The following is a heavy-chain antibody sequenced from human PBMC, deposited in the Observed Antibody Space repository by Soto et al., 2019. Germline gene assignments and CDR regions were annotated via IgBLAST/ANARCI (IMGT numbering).Heavy chain of an antibody. Sequence: GGSLRLSCVASGFTFTNAWRSWVRQAPGKGLEWVDRIKSKAGGGTTDYAAPVRGRFTMSRDDSKNTLDLQMNSLKTENTAVYYCTKNHFDWGQGTLVTVSS. V-gene: IGHV3-15*01. CDR1: GFTFTNAW. CDR3: TKNHFD. CDR2: IKSKAGGGTT. D-gene: IGHD3-3*02. J-gene: IGHJ4*01.